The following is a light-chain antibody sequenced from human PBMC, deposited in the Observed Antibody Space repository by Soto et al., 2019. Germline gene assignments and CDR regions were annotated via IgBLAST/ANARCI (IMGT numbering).Light chain of an antibody. CDR3: QQSYSIPIT. CDR1: QTISSW. V-gene: IGKV1-39*01. Sequence: DIQMSQSPSTLSGSVGDGVTITFRASQTISSWLAWYQQKPGKAPRLLIYAASSLQGGVPSRFSGSGSGTDFTLTISSLQPEDFTTYYCQQSYSIPITFGQGTRLENK. J-gene: IGKJ5*01. CDR2: AAS.